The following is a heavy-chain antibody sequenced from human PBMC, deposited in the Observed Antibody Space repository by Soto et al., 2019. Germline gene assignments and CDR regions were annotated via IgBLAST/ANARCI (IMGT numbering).Heavy chain of an antibody. D-gene: IGHD3-3*01. CDR2: IVVGSGNT. CDR1: GFTFTSSA. V-gene: IGHV1-58*02. CDR3: AAASLVGDFWSGYYTGYSLAFDI. J-gene: IGHJ3*02. Sequence: ASVKVSCKASGFTFTSSAMQWVRQARGQRLERIGWIVVGSGNTNYAQKFQERVTITRDMSTSTAYMELSSLRSEDTAVYYCAAASLVGDFWSGYYTGYSLAFDIWGQGTMVTVSS.